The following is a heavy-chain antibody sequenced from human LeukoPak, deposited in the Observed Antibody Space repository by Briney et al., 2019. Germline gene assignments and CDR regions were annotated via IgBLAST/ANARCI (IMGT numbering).Heavy chain of an antibody. CDR3: ARYRGSGTFDS. CDR2: MYPSGST. CDR1: GGSISSYY. J-gene: IGHJ4*02. Sequence: SETLSLTCTVSGGSISSYYWSWIRQPPGKGLEWIGYMYPSGSTYYNPSLKSRVSISIDRSKNQFSLNLGSVTAADTAVYYCARYRGSGTFDSWGQGALVTVSS. V-gene: IGHV4-4*09. D-gene: IGHD3-10*01.